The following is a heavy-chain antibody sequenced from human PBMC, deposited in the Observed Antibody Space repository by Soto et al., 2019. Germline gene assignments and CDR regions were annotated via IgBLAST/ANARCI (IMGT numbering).Heavy chain of an antibody. CDR1: GGSLSGYY. J-gene: IGHJ4*02. Sequence: QVQLQQWGAGLLKPSETLSLTCAVYGGSLSGYYWSWIRQPPGKGLEWIGEINHSGSTNYNPSLKSRVTISVDTSKNQFSLKLSSVNAADTAVYYCALVVAGPDYWGQGTLVTVSS. CDR2: INHSGST. CDR3: ALVVAGPDY. D-gene: IGHD2-15*01. V-gene: IGHV4-34*01.